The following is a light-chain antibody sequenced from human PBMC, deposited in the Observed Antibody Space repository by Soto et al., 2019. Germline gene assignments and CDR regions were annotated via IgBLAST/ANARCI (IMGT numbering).Light chain of an antibody. CDR2: GAS. J-gene: IGKJ5*01. CDR1: HSVSSSC. V-gene: IGKV3-20*01. CDR3: QQYGGSPPNT. Sequence: EIVLTQSPGTLSLTPGERATLSCRASHSVSSSCLAWYQQKPGQAPRLLIYGASSRATGIPDRFSGSGSGTDFTLTISRLEPEDFAVYHCQQYGGSPPNTFGQGTRLEIK.